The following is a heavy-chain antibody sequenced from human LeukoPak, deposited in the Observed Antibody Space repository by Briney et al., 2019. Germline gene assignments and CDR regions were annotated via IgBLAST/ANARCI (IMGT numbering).Heavy chain of an antibody. CDR2: LTGSGGST. CDR3: AKVSPLYDSSGYYLLGPFDS. CDR1: GFTFSSYA. J-gene: IGHJ4*02. Sequence: GGSLRLSCPASGFTFSSYAMSWVRQAPGKGLEWVSGLTGSGGSTYYADSVKGRFTISRDNSKNTQYLQMNSLRAEDTAVYYCAKVSPLYDSSGYYLLGPFDSWGQGTLGT. D-gene: IGHD3-22*01. V-gene: IGHV3-23*01.